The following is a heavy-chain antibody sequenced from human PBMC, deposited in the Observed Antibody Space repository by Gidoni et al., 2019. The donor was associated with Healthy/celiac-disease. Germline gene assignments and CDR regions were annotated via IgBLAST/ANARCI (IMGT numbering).Heavy chain of an antibody. CDR1: GFTVSSNY. J-gene: IGHJ4*02. D-gene: IGHD4-4*01. V-gene: IGHV3-53*02. CDR3: ARDVPLPTT. Sequence: EVQRVETGVGLIQPGGSLRRSFAASGFTVSSNYMSWVRQAPGKGLEWVSVIYSGGSTYYADSVKGRFTISRDNSKNTLYLQMNSLRAEDTAVYYCARDVPLPTTWGQGTLVTVSS. CDR2: IYSGGST.